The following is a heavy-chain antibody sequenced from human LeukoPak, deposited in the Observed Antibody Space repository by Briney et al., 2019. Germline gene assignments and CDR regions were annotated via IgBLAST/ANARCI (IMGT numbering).Heavy chain of an antibody. Sequence: SETLSLTCAVYGGSFSGYYWSWIRQPPGKGLEWIGSIYHSGSTHYNPSLKSRVTISVDTSKNQFSLMLSSVTAADTAVYYCARNRSLTTTPGFDHWGQGTLVTVSS. CDR3: ARNRSLTTTPGFDH. CDR2: IYHSGST. D-gene: IGHD4-11*01. CDR1: GGSFSGYY. J-gene: IGHJ4*02. V-gene: IGHV4-34*01.